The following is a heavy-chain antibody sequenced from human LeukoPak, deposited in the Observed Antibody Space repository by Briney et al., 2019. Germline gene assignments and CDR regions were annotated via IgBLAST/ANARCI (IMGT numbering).Heavy chain of an antibody. V-gene: IGHV3-23*01. Sequence: PGGTLRLSCAASGFTFSSYAMSWVRQAPGKGLEWVSAISGSGGSTYYADSVKGRFTISRDNSKNTLYLQMNSLRAEDTAVYYCAKPIGGAAAGPSVEGRWFDPWGQGTLVTVSS. D-gene: IGHD6-13*01. CDR3: AKPIGGAAAGPSVEGRWFDP. J-gene: IGHJ5*02. CDR2: ISGSGGST. CDR1: GFTFSSYA.